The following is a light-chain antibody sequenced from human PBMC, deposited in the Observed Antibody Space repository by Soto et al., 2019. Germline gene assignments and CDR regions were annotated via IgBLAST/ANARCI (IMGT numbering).Light chain of an antibody. CDR3: QQRSYLFT. CDR1: QSVGSS. J-gene: IGKJ4*01. Sequence: EVVMTQSPATLSVSPGERATLSCRASQSVGSSLAWYQQEPGQAPRLLIYGASNRATGIPARFSGSGSGTDFTLTISSLEPEDFAVYYCQQRSYLFTFGGGTKVDI. CDR2: GAS. V-gene: IGKV3-11*01.